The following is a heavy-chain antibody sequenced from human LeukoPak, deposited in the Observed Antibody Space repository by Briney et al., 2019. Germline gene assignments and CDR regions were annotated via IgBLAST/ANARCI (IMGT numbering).Heavy chain of an antibody. CDR1: AFTFTNAW. CDR2: IKSNSDGGTT. Sequence: PPGSLRLACGLSAFTFTNAWMSWVRQAPGKGLEWVGQIKSNSDGGTTDYAAPVKGRFSISRDDSKNTLYLQMNSLKTEDTAVYYCTTLYGSGAYYWGQGTLVTVAS. V-gene: IGHV3-15*01. D-gene: IGHD3-10*01. CDR3: TTLYGSGAYY. J-gene: IGHJ4*02.